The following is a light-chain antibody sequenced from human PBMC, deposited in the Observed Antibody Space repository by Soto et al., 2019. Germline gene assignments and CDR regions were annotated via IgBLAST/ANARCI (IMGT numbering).Light chain of an antibody. Sequence: EVVMTQSPATLSVSPGERATLSCRASQSVSNNLAWFQQKPGQAPRLLIYHASTRAIGIPARFSGSGSGTEFTLIISSLQSEDFAVYYCQQYNNWWTFGQGTKVEIK. V-gene: IGKV3-15*01. CDR1: QSVSNN. CDR3: QQYNNWWT. CDR2: HAS. J-gene: IGKJ1*01.